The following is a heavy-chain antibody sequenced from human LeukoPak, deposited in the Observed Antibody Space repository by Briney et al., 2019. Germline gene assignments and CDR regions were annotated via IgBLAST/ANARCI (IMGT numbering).Heavy chain of an antibody. CDR2: IYYSGST. CDR3: ARVSSLEIVVPAAIGGYYYMDV. J-gene: IGHJ6*03. D-gene: IGHD2-2*02. V-gene: IGHV4-31*03. CDR1: GGSISSGGYY. Sequence: SETLSLTCTVSGGSISSGGYYWSWIRQHPGKGLEWIGYIYYSGSTYYNPSLKSRVTISVDTSKNQFSLKLSSVTAADTAVYYCARVSSLEIVVPAAIGGYYYMDVWGKGTTVTVSS.